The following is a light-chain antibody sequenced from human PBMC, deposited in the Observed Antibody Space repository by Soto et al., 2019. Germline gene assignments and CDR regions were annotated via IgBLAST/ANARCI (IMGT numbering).Light chain of an antibody. Sequence: QSALTQPASVSGSPGQSITISCTGNTSDVGAYNYVSWYQQHPGKAPQLVIYDVTNRPSGVSNRFSGSKSGNTASLTISGLQAEDEADYYCSSYTSSSTLVFGGGTKLTVL. CDR2: DVT. J-gene: IGLJ3*02. CDR3: SSYTSSSTLV. CDR1: TSDVGAYNY. V-gene: IGLV2-14*03.